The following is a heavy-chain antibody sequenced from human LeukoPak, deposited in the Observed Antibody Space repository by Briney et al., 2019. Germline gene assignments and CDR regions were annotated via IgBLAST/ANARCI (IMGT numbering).Heavy chain of an antibody. Sequence: GGSLRLSCAASGFTFSSYAMHWVRQAPGKGLEWVAVISYDGSNKYYADSVKGRFTISRDNSKNTLYLRMNSLRAEDTAVYYCARPTDSYDAFDIWGQGTRVTVSS. CDR2: ISYDGSNK. V-gene: IGHV3-30-3*01. D-gene: IGHD2-15*01. CDR1: GFTFSSYA. J-gene: IGHJ3*02. CDR3: ARPTDSYDAFDI.